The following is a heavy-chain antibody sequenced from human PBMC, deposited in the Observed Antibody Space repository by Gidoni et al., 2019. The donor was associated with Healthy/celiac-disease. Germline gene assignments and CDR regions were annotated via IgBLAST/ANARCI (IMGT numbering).Heavy chain of an antibody. CDR1: GFTLSSYA. J-gene: IGHJ6*02. V-gene: IGHV3-23*01. D-gene: IGHD6-19*01. Sequence: EVQLLESGGGLVQPGGSLRLSCAASGFTLSSYAMSWVRQAPGKGLEWVSAISGSGGSTYYADSVKGRFTISRDNSKNTLYLQMNSLRAEDTAVYYCAKDELEQWLVGARDVSYYYGMDVWGQGTTVTVSS. CDR3: AKDELEQWLVGARDVSYYYGMDV. CDR2: ISGSGGST.